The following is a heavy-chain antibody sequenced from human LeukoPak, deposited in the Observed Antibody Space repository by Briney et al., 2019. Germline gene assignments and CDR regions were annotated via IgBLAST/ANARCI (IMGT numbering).Heavy chain of an antibody. CDR3: AKGAVGSYGLYYFDY. V-gene: IGHV3-30*02. CDR2: IRYDGSNK. Sequence: GGSLRLSCAASGFTFSSYGMHWVRQAPGKGLEWVAFIRYDGSNKYYADSVKGRFTISRDNSKNTLYLQMNTLRAEDTAIYYCAKGAVGSYGLYYFDYWGQGALVTVSS. D-gene: IGHD3-10*01. J-gene: IGHJ4*02. CDR1: GFTFSSYG.